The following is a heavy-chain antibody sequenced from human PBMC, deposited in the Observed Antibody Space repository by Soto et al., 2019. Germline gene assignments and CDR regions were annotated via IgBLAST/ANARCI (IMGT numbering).Heavy chain of an antibody. CDR3: ARTASLEWLYYYYYYMDV. D-gene: IGHD3-3*01. V-gene: IGHV4-39*07. CDR2: INHSGST. CDR1: GGSISSGGYY. Sequence: PSETLSLTCTVSGGSISSGGYYWSWIRQHPGKGLEWIGEINHSGSTYYNPSLKSRVTISVDTSKNQFSLKLSSVTAADTAVYYCARTASLEWLYYYYYYMDVWGKGTTVTVSS. J-gene: IGHJ6*03.